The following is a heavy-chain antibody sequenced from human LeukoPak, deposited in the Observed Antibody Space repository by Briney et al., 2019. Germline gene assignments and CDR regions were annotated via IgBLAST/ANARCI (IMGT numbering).Heavy chain of an antibody. CDR3: AKDPITIFGVVISGEDGQGMEFDY. V-gene: IGHV3-23*01. CDR1: GFTFSSYA. D-gene: IGHD3-3*01. CDR2: ISGSGGST. J-gene: IGHJ4*02. Sequence: GGSLRLSCAASGFTFSSYAMSWVRQAPGKGLEWVSAISGSGGSTYYADSVKGRFTISRDNSKNTLYLQMNSLRAEDTAVYYCAKDPITIFGVVISGEDGQGMEFDYWGQGTLVTVSS.